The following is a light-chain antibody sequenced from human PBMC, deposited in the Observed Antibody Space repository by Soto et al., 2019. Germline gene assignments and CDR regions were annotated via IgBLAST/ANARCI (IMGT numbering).Light chain of an antibody. J-gene: IGLJ3*02. CDR2: NNN. CDR3: AAWDDNVSGPV. V-gene: IGLV1-44*01. CDR1: SSNIGSNT. Sequence: QSVLTQPPSASGTPGQRVTISCSGSSSNIGSNTVNWYQQLPGTAPKLLIYNNNQRPSGVPDRFSGSKSGTSASLAISGLQSEDEADYHCAAWDDNVSGPVFGGGTKLTVL.